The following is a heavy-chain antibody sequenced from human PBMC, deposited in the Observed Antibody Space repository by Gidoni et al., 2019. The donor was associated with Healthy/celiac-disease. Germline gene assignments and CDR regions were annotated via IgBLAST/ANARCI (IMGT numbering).Heavy chain of an antibody. CDR1: GFTFSSYG. CDR2: IWYDGSNK. J-gene: IGHJ6*02. CDR3: AREEHTYYYDSSGYYYYYGMDV. D-gene: IGHD3-22*01. Sequence: QVQLVESGGGVVQPGRSLRLSCAASGFTFSSYGMHWVRQAPGKGLEWVAVIWYDGSNKYYADSVKGRFTISRDNSKNTLYLQMNSLRAEDTAVYYCAREEHTYYYDSSGYYYYYGMDVWGQGTTVTVSS. V-gene: IGHV3-33*01.